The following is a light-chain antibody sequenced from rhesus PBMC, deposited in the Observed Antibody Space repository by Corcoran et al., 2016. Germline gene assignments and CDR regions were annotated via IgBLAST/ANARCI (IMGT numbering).Light chain of an antibody. CDR2: RAS. Sequence: DIQMTQSPSSLSASVGARVTITCRASQGISNWLAWYQQKPGKPPKLLIYRASNLETGVPSRFSGSGSGTDFTLTISSLQPEDIATDYCQQHDNSPWTFGQGTKVEIK. CDR3: QQHDNSPWT. V-gene: IGKV1-69*01. J-gene: IGKJ1*01. CDR1: QGISNW.